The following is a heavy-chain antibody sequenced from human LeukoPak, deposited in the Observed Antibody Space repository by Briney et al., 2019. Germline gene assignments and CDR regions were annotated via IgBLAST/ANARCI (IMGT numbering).Heavy chain of an antibody. CDR3: ARDHSQITTDDAFDI. CDR2: INHSGST. CDR1: GGSFSGYY. Sequence: SETLSLTCAVYGGSFSGYYWSWIRQPPGKGLEWIGEINHSGSTNYNPSLKSRVTISVDTSKNQFSLKLSSVNAADTAVYYCARDHSQITTDDAFDIWGQGTMVTVSS. J-gene: IGHJ3*02. V-gene: IGHV4-34*01. D-gene: IGHD3-16*01.